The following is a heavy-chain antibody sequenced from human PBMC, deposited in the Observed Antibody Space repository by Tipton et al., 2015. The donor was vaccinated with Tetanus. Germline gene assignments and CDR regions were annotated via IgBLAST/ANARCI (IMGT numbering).Heavy chain of an antibody. D-gene: IGHD2-21*02. V-gene: IGHV1-69*06. J-gene: IGHJ3*02. CDR3: ARNPDSPDAFDI. CDR2: IIPIFGTA. CDR1: GGTFSSYA. Sequence: QLVQSGAEVKKPGSSVKVSCKASGGTFSSYAISWVRQAPGQGLEWMGEIIPIFGTANYAQKFHGRVTITEEKSTSTAYMELSSLGSKDTAVYYCARNPDSPDAFDIWGQGTMVTVSS.